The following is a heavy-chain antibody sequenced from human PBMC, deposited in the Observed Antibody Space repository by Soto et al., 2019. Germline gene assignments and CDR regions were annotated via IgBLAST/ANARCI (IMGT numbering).Heavy chain of an antibody. D-gene: IGHD3-22*01. CDR2: TRNKANSYTT. J-gene: IGHJ3*02. CDR3: ARISMRRGVSGYYDSSGYYYLPDAFDI. Sequence: VGSLRLSCAASGFTFSDHYMDWVRQAPGKGLEWVGRTRNKANSYTTEYAASVKGRFTISRDDSKNSLYLQMNSLKTEDTAVYYCARISMRRGVSGYYDSSGYYYLPDAFDIWGQGTMVTVSS. V-gene: IGHV3-72*01. CDR1: GFTFSDHY.